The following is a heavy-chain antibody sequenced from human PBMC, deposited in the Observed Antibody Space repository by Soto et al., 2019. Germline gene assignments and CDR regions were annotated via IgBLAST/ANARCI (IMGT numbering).Heavy chain of an antibody. CDR2: ISYDGSNK. Sequence: GGSLRLSCAASGFTFSSYAMHWVRQAPGKGLEWVAVISYDGSNKYYADSVKGRFTISRDKSKNTLYLQMNSLGAEDTAVYYCARNYGSGSYTPDFDYWGQGTLVTVSS. J-gene: IGHJ4*02. CDR3: ARNYGSGSYTPDFDY. D-gene: IGHD3-10*01. CDR1: GFTFSSYA. V-gene: IGHV3-30-3*01.